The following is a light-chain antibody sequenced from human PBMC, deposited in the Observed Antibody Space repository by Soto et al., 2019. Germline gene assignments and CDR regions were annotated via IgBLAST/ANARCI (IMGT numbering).Light chain of an antibody. CDR1: QSGLYSSNNKNY. CDR2: WAS. J-gene: IGKJ1*01. Sequence: DIVMTQSPDSLAVSLGERATINCKSSQSGLYSSNNKNYLACYQQDPGQPTKLLINWASTRASGVPDRSSASGSGTDFPLTISSLQAEDVAVYYCQQFYTTPRTFGQGTKVEIK. CDR3: QQFYTTPRT. V-gene: IGKV4-1*01.